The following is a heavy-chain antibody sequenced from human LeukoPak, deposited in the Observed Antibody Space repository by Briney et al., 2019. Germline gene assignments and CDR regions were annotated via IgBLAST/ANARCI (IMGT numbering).Heavy chain of an antibody. J-gene: IGHJ6*02. V-gene: IGHV3-23*01. CDR1: GFTFSSYA. CDR2: ISGSDGST. D-gene: IGHD1-14*01. Sequence: GGSLRLSCAASGFTFSSYAMSWVRQAPGKGLEWVSAISGSDGSTYYADSVKGRFTISRDNSKNTLYLQMNSLRAEDTAVYYCARDRRGFRGTRYYYYGMDVWGQGTTVTVSS. CDR3: ARDRRGFRGTRYYYYGMDV.